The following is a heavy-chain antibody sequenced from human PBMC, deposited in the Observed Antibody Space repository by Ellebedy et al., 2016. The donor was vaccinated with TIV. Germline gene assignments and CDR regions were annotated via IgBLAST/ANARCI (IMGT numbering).Heavy chain of an antibody. J-gene: IGHJ6*02. CDR2: IYPGDSDT. CDR1: GYSFTSYG. V-gene: IGHV5-51*01. D-gene: IGHD6-6*01. CDR3: ARRLAGRPGGNYGMDV. Sequence: GESLKISCKGSGYSFTSYGIGWVRQMPGKGLEWMGIIYPGDSDTRYSPSFQGQVTISADKSISTAYLQWSSLKASDTAMYFCARRLAGRPGGNYGMDVWGQGTTVTVSS.